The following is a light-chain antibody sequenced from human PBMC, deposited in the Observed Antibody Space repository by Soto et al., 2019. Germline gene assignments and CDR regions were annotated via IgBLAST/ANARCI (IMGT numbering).Light chain of an antibody. Sequence: DIQLNQSPSTLSRPLGDRVPITCRASQTISSWLAWYQQKPGKAPKLLIYKASTLKSGVPSRFSGSGSGTEFTLTISSLQPDDFATYYCQHYSSYSEAFGQGSKVDIK. J-gene: IGKJ1*01. CDR3: QHYSSYSEA. CDR1: QTISSW. CDR2: KAS. V-gene: IGKV1-5*03.